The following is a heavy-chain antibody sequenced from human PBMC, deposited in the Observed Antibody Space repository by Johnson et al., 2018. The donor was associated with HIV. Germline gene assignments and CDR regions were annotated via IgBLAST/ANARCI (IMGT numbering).Heavy chain of an antibody. V-gene: IGHV3-11*01. D-gene: IGHD1-26*01. J-gene: IGHJ3*02. CDR3: ARDRDLGRAFDI. CDR1: GFTFSDYY. Sequence: QVQLVESGGGLVKPGGSLRLSCAASGFTFSDYYMSWIRQAPGKGLEWVSYIGRSGSTFYYADSVKGRFTISRDNAKNSLYLQMNSLRAEDTALYYCARDRDLGRAFDIWGQGTMVTVSS. CDR2: IGRSGSTF.